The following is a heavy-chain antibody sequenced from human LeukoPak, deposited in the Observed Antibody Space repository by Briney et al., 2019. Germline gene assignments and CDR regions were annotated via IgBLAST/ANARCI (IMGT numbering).Heavy chain of an antibody. Sequence: SETLSLTCTVSGGSISSGVYYWTWIRQPAGKGLEWIGQIYTSGTTNYNPSLKSRVTISLDTSKNQFSLKLSSVTAADTAFYYCVGRDFDYWGQGTLVTVSS. J-gene: IGHJ4*02. CDR2: IYTSGTT. V-gene: IGHV4-61*09. CDR1: GGSISSGVYY. D-gene: IGHD1-26*01. CDR3: VGRDFDY.